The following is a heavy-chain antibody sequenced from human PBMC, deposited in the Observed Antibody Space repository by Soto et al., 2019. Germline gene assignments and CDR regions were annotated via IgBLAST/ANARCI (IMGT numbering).Heavy chain of an antibody. J-gene: IGHJ4*02. CDR2: ISAYNGNT. D-gene: IGHD3-3*01. Sequence: GASVKVSCKASGYTFTSYGISWVRQAPGQGLEWMGWISAYNGNTNYAQKLQGRVTMTTDTSTSTAYMELSSLRSEDTAVYYCARARPYYDFWSGYYYFDYWGQGTLVTVSS. CDR3: ARARPYYDFWSGYYYFDY. V-gene: IGHV1-18*04. CDR1: GYTFTSYG.